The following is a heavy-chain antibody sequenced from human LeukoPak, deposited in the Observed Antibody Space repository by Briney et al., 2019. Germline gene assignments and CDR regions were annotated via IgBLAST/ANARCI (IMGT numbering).Heavy chain of an antibody. CDR1: GGSISSYY. V-gene: IGHV4-59*01. J-gene: IGHJ4*02. D-gene: IGHD3-10*01. CDR2: IYYSGST. CDR3: ARDGSGSYDLFDY. Sequence: PSETLSLTCTVSGGSISSYYWSWIRQPPGKGLEWIGYIYYSGSTNYNPSLKSRVTISVDTSKNQFSLKLSSVTAADTAVYYCARDGSGSYDLFDYWGQGTLVTVSS.